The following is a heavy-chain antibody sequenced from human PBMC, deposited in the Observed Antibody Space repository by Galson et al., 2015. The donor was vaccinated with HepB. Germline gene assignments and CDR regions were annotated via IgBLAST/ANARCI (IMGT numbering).Heavy chain of an antibody. CDR2: ISGSGRST. J-gene: IGHJ6*02. V-gene: IGHV3-23*01. CDR1: GFTFSNYA. Sequence: SLRLSCAASGFTFSNYAMNWVRQAPGKGLEWVSAISGSGRSTYYAASVKGRFTISRDNSKNTLYLQMNSLRAEDTALYYCARTYDSGSYFAYYYYGMDVWGQGTTVTVSS. CDR3: ARTYDSGSYFAYYYYGMDV. D-gene: IGHD3-10*01.